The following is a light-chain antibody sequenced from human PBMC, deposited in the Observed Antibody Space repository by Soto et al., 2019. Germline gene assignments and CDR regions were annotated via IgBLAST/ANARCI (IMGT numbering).Light chain of an antibody. CDR2: DDN. Sequence: QSVLAQPPSVSAAPGQKVNISFSGSSFNIGGNSVSWYQQLPWTAPKLLIYDDNKRPSGITDRFSGSKSGTSATLGITGFQTGDEADYYCGSWDSSPSAYVFGTGTKVTVL. J-gene: IGLJ1*01. CDR3: GSWDSSPSAYV. V-gene: IGLV1-51*01. CDR1: SFNIGGNS.